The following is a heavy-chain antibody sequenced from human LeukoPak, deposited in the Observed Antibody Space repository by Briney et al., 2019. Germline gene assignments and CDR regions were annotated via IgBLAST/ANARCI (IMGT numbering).Heavy chain of an antibody. D-gene: IGHD2-2*01. CDR1: GYTFTSYD. CDR2: MNPNSGNT. Sequence: GASVKISCKASGYTFTSYDINWVRQATGQGLEWMGWMNPNSGNTGYAQKFQGRVTMTRNTSISTAYMELSSLRSEDTAVYYCARTRAYQLRTDYWGQGTLVTVSS. V-gene: IGHV1-8*01. CDR3: ARTRAYQLRTDY. J-gene: IGHJ4*02.